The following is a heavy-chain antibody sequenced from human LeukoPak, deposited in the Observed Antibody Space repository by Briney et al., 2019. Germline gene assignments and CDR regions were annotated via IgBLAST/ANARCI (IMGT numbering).Heavy chain of an antibody. J-gene: IGHJ4*02. CDR3: AREQSGTRGWYTVDY. Sequence: PGGSLRLSCAASGFALSNYGMHWVRQAPGKGLEWVSAIRPDGDRTYYANSVRGRFTISRDNSKDTVYLQINGLRVEDTAVYYYAREQSGTRGWYTVDYWGQGTLVTVSS. CDR2: IRPDGDRT. D-gene: IGHD6-19*01. CDR1: GFALSNYG. V-gene: IGHV3-23*01.